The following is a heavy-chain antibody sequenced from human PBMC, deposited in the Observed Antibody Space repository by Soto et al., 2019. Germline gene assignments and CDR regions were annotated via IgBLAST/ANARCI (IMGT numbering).Heavy chain of an antibody. Sequence: ASVKVSCKASGYTFTAYYLHWVRQAPGQGLEWMGWINPHTGGPDYAQKFQDRVTMTRDTSISTAYMELSSLKSDGTAIYYCARQQDRGIMAAGFDFWGQGTLVTVSS. V-gene: IGHV1-2*02. J-gene: IGHJ4*02. CDR2: INPHTGGP. D-gene: IGHD6-13*01. CDR3: ARQQDRGIMAAGFDF. CDR1: GYTFTAYY.